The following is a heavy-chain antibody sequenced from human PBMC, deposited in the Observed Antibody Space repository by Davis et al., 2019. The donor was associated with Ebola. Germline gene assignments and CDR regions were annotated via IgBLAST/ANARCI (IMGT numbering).Heavy chain of an antibody. Sequence: SETLSLTCTVSGGSISSGDYYWSWIRQPPGKGLEWIGYIYYSGSTNYNSSLKSRVTISVDTSKNQFSLKLSSVTAADTAVYYCARQLIAARRAYYYYYGMDVWGQGTTVTVSS. CDR1: GGSISSGDYY. V-gene: IGHV4-30-4*01. D-gene: IGHD6-6*01. J-gene: IGHJ6*02. CDR2: IYYSGST. CDR3: ARQLIAARRAYYYYYGMDV.